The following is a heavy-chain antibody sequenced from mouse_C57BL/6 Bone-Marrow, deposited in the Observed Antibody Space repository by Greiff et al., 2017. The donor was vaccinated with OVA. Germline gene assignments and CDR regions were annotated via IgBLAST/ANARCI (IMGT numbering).Heavy chain of an antibody. J-gene: IGHJ4*01. CDR2: INPNYGTT. V-gene: IGHV1-39*01. D-gene: IGHD2-3*01. Sequence: EVQLQQSGPELVKPGASVKISCKASGYSFTDYNMNWVKQSNGKSLEWIGVINPNYGTTSYNQKFKGKATLTVDQSSSTAYMQLNSLTSEDSAVYCCAREGSYDSYAYAMDYWGQGTSVTVSS. CDR1: GYSFTDYN. CDR3: AREGSYDSYAYAMDY.